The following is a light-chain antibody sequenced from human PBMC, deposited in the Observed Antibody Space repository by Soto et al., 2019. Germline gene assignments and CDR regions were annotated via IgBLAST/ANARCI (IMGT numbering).Light chain of an antibody. CDR1: REVSTN. V-gene: IGKV3-15*01. J-gene: IGKJ1*01. Sequence: EIELTQSPATLSLSPGETASLSCRASREVSTNVVWYQHKPGQSPRVLVYGASIRATGAPDIFSGSESRTEFFLTISGLHSHDLAVYYCHHYHMWPSWTLGQGTKVDTK. CDR2: GAS. CDR3: HHYHMWPSWT.